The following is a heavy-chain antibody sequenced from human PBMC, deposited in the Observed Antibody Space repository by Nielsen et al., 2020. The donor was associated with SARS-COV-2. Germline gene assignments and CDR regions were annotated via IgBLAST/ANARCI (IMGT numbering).Heavy chain of an antibody. CDR2: IYYSGST. CDR1: GGSISSGGYY. J-gene: IGHJ6*02. V-gene: IGHV4-31*03. D-gene: IGHD3-3*01. Sequence: SETLSLTCTVSGGSISSGGYYWSWIRQHPGKGLEWIGYIYYSGSTYYNPSLKSRVTISVDTSKNQFSLKLSSVTAADTAVYYCARAAPISEGYYYGMDVWGQGTTVTVSS. CDR3: ARAAPISEGYYYGMDV.